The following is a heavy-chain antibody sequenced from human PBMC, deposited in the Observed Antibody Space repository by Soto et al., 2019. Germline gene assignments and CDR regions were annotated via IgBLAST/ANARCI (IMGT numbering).Heavy chain of an antibody. CDR1: GYTFTRSG. CDR3: ARGVGSGTYYNQYNWFDP. V-gene: IGHV1-18*01. D-gene: IGHD3-10*01. CDR2: ISSYNGDT. Sequence: ASVKVSCKASGYTFTRSGISWVRRAPGQGPEWMGWISSYNGDTNYAQTFQGRVTMTTDTSTSTAYMELRSLRSDDTAVYYCARGVGSGTYYNQYNWFDPWGQGTLVTVSS. J-gene: IGHJ5*02.